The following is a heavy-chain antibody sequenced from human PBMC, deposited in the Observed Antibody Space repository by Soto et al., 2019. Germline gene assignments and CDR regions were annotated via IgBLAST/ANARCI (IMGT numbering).Heavy chain of an antibody. D-gene: IGHD3-3*01. V-gene: IGHV4-39*02. CDR2: IYYSGST. Sequence: PSETLSLACTVSGGSISSSSYYWGWIRQPPGKGLEWIGSIYYSGSTYYNPSLKSRVTISVDTSKNQFSLKLSSVTAADTAVYYCAREWGDDFWSGYQPSNWFDPWGQGTLVTVSS. CDR1: GGSISSSSYY. J-gene: IGHJ5*02. CDR3: AREWGDDFWSGYQPSNWFDP.